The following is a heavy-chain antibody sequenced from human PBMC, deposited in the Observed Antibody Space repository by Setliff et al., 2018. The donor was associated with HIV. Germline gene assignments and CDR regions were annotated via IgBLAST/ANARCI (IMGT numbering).Heavy chain of an antibody. J-gene: IGHJ4*02. CDR3: ARSPLYSGYERYYFDY. V-gene: IGHV4-4*02. CDR1: GGSISGNYY. CDR2: IYHSGST. Sequence: PSETLSLTCTVTGGSISGNYYWTWIRQHPGKGLEWIGEIYHSGSTNYNPSLKSRVTISLDRSKTQFSLKLSSVTAADTAVYYCARSPLYSGYERYYFDYWGQGTLVTVSS. D-gene: IGHD5-12*01.